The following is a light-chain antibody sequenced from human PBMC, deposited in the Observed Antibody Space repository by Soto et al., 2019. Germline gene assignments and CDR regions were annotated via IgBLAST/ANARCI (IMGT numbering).Light chain of an antibody. Sequence: EIVLTQSPGTLSLSPGERATLSCRASQSVRSSNLAWYQHKPGQAPRLLIYRASSRVTGIPDRFSGSGSGTDFTLIISRLEPEDFAVYYCQQYGTSPGTFGQGTKVEIK. CDR1: QSVRSSN. CDR2: RAS. J-gene: IGKJ1*01. V-gene: IGKV3-20*01. CDR3: QQYGTSPGT.